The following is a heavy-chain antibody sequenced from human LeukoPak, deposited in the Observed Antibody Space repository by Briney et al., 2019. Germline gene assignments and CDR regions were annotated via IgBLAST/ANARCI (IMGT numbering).Heavy chain of an antibody. Sequence: SETLSLTCTVSGCSVSSYYWSWIRQPPGKGLEWIGYIYYSGSTNYNPSLKSRVTISVDSSKNQFSLKLSSVTAADTAVYYCASRPGTYKWFGEREGIDYWGQGTLVTVSS. CDR3: ASRPGTYKWFGEREGIDY. CDR1: GCSVSSYY. J-gene: IGHJ4*02. D-gene: IGHD3-10*01. CDR2: IYYSGST. V-gene: IGHV4-59*02.